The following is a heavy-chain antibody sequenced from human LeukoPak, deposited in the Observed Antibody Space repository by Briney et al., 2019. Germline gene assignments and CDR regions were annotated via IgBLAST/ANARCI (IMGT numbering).Heavy chain of an antibody. CDR1: GGSISTSSYY. CDR2: IYYSGST. CDR3: ARDQYYDVSTYYEIDY. D-gene: IGHD3-22*01. J-gene: IGHJ4*02. V-gene: IGHV4-39*07. Sequence: KTSETLSLTCTVSGGSISTSSYYWGWIRQPPGKGLEWIGSIYYSGSTHYNPSLKSRVTISVDTSKNQFSLKMTSVTAADTAVYYCARDQYYDVSTYYEIDYWGQGTLVTVSS.